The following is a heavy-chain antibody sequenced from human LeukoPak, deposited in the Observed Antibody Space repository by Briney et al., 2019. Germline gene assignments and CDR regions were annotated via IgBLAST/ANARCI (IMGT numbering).Heavy chain of an antibody. J-gene: IGHJ6*02. V-gene: IGHV4-4*07. CDR3: ARGTYYDILTGYSDV. D-gene: IGHD3-9*01. CDR1: GASIRSYS. CDR2: IYSSGDT. Sequence: SETLSLTCTVSGASIRSYSWNWIRQPAGKGLEWIGRIYSSGDTIYNPSLKSRVTMSLDTSKDQFSLNLNSVTAADTAVYYCARGTYYDILTGYSDVWGQGTTVTVSS.